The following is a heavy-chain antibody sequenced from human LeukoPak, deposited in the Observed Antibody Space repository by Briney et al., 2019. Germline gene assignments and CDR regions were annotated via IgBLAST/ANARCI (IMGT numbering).Heavy chain of an antibody. Sequence: GGSLRLSCAASGFPFSSYWMHWVPHAPGKGLVWVSCINSDGSSTIYAHSVKGRFTISRDNAKNTVSEQMNSLRAEDTAVYYCARVGRDTRVDYFDYWGQGTLVTVSS. CDR1: GFPFSSYW. CDR3: ARVGRDTRVDYFDY. CDR2: INSDGSST. D-gene: IGHD5-18*01. V-gene: IGHV3-74*01. J-gene: IGHJ4*02.